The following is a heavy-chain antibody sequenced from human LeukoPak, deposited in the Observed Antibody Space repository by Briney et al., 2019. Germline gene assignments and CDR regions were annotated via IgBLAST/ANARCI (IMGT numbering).Heavy chain of an antibody. CDR2: IYYSGST. J-gene: IGHJ3*02. Sequence: SETLSLTCTVSGGSISSYYWSWIRQPPGKGLEWIGYIYYSGSTNYNPSLKSRVTISVDTSKNQFSLKLSSVIAADTAVYYCARLSTVTRAFDIWGQGTMVTVSS. D-gene: IGHD4-17*01. CDR1: GGSISSYY. V-gene: IGHV4-59*08. CDR3: ARLSTVTRAFDI.